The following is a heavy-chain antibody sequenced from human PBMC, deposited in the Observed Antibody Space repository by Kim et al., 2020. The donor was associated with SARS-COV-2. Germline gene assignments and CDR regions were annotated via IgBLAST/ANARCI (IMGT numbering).Heavy chain of an antibody. Sequence: GGSLRLSCAASGFTFGSYAMSWVRQAPGKGLEWISSISGSGGSTNYEYAATGRFTITRSNAKYTLFLHMHRHSPKNTAASFSNWYNFLSCYPQGVLVYF. D-gene: IGHD1-20*01. CDR2: ISGSGGST. CDR1: GFTFGSYA. J-gene: IGHJ2*01. V-gene: IGHV3-23*01. CDR3: NWYNFLSCYPQGVLVYF.